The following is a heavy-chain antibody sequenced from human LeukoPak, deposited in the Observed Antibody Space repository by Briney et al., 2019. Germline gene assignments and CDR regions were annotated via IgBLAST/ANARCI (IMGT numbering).Heavy chain of an antibody. V-gene: IGHV3-23*01. CDR2: IIDSGDIT. D-gene: IGHD2-15*01. CDR1: GFTFSSYA. CDR3: AKDLSDIVVVVAATGFDY. Sequence: GGSLRLSCEASGFTFSSYAMSWVRQAPGKGLEWVSGIIDSGDITYYANSVKGRFTISRDNSKNTLYLQMNSLRAEDTAVYYCAKDLSDIVVVVAATGFDYWGQGTLVTVSS. J-gene: IGHJ4*02.